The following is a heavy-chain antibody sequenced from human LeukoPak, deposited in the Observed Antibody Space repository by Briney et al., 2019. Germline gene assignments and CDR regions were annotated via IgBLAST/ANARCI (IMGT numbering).Heavy chain of an antibody. CDR1: GGTFSSYA. D-gene: IGHD6-13*01. J-gene: IGHJ3*02. V-gene: IGHV1-69*13. Sequence: SVKVSCKASGGTFSSYAISWVRQAPGQGLEWMGGIIPIFGTANYAQKFQGRVTITADESTSTAYMELSSLRSEDTAVYYCASHIAAAGPDAFDIWGQGTMVTVSS. CDR3: ASHIAAAGPDAFDI. CDR2: IIPIFGTA.